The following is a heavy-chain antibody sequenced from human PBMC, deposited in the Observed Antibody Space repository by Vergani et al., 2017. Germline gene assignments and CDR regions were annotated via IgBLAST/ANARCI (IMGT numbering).Heavy chain of an antibody. CDR2: IKQDGSEK. J-gene: IGHJ4*02. CDR1: VFTFSSYW. Sequence: EVQLVESGGGLVQPGGSLRLSCAASVFTFSSYWMSWVRQAPGKGLEWVANIKQDGSEKYYVDSVKGRFTISRDNAKNSLYLQMNSLRAEDTAVYYCARESSSYPGIDYWGEGTLVTDSS. V-gene: IGHV3-7*01. D-gene: IGHD6-13*01. CDR3: ARESSSYPGIDY.